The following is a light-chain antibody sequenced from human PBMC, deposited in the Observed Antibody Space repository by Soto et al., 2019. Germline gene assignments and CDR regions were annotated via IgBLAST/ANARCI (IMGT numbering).Light chain of an antibody. CDR3: SSYTSSSPLV. CDR2: DVS. Sequence: QSALTQPASGSGSPGQSITISCTGTSSDVGGYNYVSWYQQHPGKAPKLMIYDVSNRPSGVSNRFSGSKSGNPASLTISGLQAEDEADYYCSSYTSSSPLVFGGGTQLNVL. V-gene: IGLV2-14*01. CDR1: SSDVGGYNY. J-gene: IGLJ2*01.